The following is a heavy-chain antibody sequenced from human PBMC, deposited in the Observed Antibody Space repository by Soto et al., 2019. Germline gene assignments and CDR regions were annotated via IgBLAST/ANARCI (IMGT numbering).Heavy chain of an antibody. D-gene: IGHD3-3*01. J-gene: IGHJ4*02. CDR3: TTVPLIKPSVDFDY. V-gene: IGHV3-15*07. CDR1: GFTFSNAW. Sequence: GGSLRLSCAASGFTFSNAWMNWVRQAPGKGLEWVGRIKSKTDGETTDYAAPVKGRFTISRDDSKNTLYLQMNSLKTEDTAVYYCTTVPLIKPSVDFDYWGQGTLVTVSS. CDR2: IKSKTDGETT.